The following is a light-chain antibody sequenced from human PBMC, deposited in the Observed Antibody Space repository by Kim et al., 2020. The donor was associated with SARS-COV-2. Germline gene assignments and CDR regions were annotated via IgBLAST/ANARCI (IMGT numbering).Light chain of an antibody. CDR3: QTWATGIRV. J-gene: IGLJ2*01. CDR2: VDNDGRH. V-gene: IGLV4-69*01. CDR1: SAHSNYA. Sequence: QPVLTXSPSASASLGASVKLTCTLSSAHSNYAIAWHQQQPEKGPRYLMKVDNDGRHIKGDEIPDRFSGSSSGAERYLIISSLQSEDEADYYCQTWATGIRVFGGGTQLTVL.